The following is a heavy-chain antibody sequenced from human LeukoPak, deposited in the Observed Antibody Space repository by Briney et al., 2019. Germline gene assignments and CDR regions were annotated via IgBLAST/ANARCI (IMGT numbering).Heavy chain of an antibody. CDR3: AKDLLPIVVVPAAIPL. V-gene: IGHV3-33*06. J-gene: IGHJ4*02. Sequence: PGGSLRLSCAASGFTFSSYGMHWVRQAPGKGLEWVAVIWYDGSNKYYADSVKGRFTISRDNSKNTLYLQMNSLRAEDTAVYYCAKDLLPIVVVPAAIPLWGQGTLVTVSS. CDR1: GFTFSSYG. CDR2: IWYDGSNK. D-gene: IGHD2-2*01.